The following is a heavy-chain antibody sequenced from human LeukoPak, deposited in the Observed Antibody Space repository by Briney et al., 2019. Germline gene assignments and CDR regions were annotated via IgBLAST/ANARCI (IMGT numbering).Heavy chain of an antibody. Sequence: GASVKVSCKASGYTFTGYYMHWVRQAPGQGLEWMGWINPNSGGTNYAQKFQGWVTMTRDTSISTAYMELSRLRSGDTAVYYCARGYTTGAPFDPWGQGTLVTVSS. J-gene: IGHJ5*02. CDR2: INPNSGGT. CDR3: ARGYTTGAPFDP. V-gene: IGHV1-2*04. CDR1: GYTFTGYY. D-gene: IGHD3-16*02.